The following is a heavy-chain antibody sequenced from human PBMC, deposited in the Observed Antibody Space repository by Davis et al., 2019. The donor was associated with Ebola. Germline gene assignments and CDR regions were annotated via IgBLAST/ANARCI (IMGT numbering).Heavy chain of an antibody. V-gene: IGHV1-18*04. CDR3: ARQEALYGSIDN. Sequence: AASVKVSCKASGYTFTSYGITWVQQAPGQGLEWMGWLSTSNGNTNFAQRLQGRVTMTTDTSASTVYMELSSLRSDDTAVYYCARQEALYGSIDNWGQGTLVTVSS. D-gene: IGHD6-13*01. CDR2: LSTSNGNT. CDR1: GYTFTSYG. J-gene: IGHJ4*02.